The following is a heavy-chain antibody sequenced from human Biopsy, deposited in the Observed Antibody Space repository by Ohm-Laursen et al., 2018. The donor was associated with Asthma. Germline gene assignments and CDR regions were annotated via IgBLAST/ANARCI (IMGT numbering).Heavy chain of an antibody. V-gene: IGHV3-7*01. CDR3: ARKIAARGGMGV. CDR2: ITGDGSQK. Sequence: SLRLSCSATGFTFGNFWMSWGRQTPGEGLEWVATITGDGSQKFYVDSVTGRFTISRDNSKNTLYLQMNSLRAEDTAVYYCARKIAARGGMGVWGQGTTVTVSS. CDR1: GFTFGNFW. D-gene: IGHD6-6*01. J-gene: IGHJ6*02.